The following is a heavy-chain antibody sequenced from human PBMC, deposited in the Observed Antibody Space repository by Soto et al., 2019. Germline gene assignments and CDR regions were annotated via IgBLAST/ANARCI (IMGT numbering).Heavy chain of an antibody. CDR3: ASHSTRYRLEF. J-gene: IGHJ4*02. CDR1: GYSLTDYY. D-gene: IGHD3-3*01. V-gene: IGHV1-2*02. Sequence: QVQLVQSGAEVKKPGASVKVSCKASGYSLTDYYMHWVRQAPGQGLEWLGLINPKSGNTGYAQKFQGRVTMTRDTSLSTAYMELSSLRSDDTAVYYCASHSTRYRLEFWGQETLVTVSS. CDR2: INPKSGNT.